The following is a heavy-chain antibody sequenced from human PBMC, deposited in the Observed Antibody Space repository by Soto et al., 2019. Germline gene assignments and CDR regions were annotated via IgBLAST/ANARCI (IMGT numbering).Heavy chain of an antibody. CDR3: ARDRVYWAVAGTSLDY. Sequence: PGGSLRLSCAASGFTFSSYGMHWVRQAPGKGLEWVAVIWYDGSNKYYADSVKGRFTISRDNSKNTLYLQMNSLRAEDTAVYYCARDRVYWAVAGTSLDYLGQGTLVTVSS. CDR1: GFTFSSYG. V-gene: IGHV3-33*01. D-gene: IGHD6-19*01. J-gene: IGHJ4*02. CDR2: IWYDGSNK.